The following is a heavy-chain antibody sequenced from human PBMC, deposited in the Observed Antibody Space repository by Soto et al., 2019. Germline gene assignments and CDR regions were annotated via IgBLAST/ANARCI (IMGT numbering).Heavy chain of an antibody. D-gene: IGHD6-6*01. Sequence: GASLKISCKGSGYSFTSYWIGWVRQMPGKGLEWMGIIYPGDSDTRYSPSFQGQVTISADKSISTAYLQWSSLKASDTAMYYCVSSIAARRGFDYYYGMDVWGQGTTVTVSS. CDR3: VSSIAARRGFDYYYGMDV. J-gene: IGHJ6*02. CDR2: IYPGDSDT. V-gene: IGHV5-51*01. CDR1: GYSFTSYW.